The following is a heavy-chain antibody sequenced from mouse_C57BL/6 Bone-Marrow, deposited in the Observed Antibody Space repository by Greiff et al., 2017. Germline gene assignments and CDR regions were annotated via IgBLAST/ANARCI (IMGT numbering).Heavy chain of an antibody. Sequence: VQLQQPGAELVKPGASVKLSCKASGYTFTSYWMQWVKQRPGQGLEWIGEIDPSDGYTNYNEKFKGKATLTVDTSSSTAYMQLSSLTSEDSAIYYCASQTGTDFDYWGKGTTLTVSS. J-gene: IGHJ2*01. D-gene: IGHD4-1*01. CDR1: GYTFTSYW. CDR2: IDPSDGYT. CDR3: ASQTGTDFDY. V-gene: IGHV1-50*01.